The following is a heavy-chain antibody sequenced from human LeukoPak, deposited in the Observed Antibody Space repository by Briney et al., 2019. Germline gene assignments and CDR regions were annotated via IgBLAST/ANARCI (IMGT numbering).Heavy chain of an antibody. CDR2: IYSGGST. CDR1: GFTVSSNY. V-gene: IGHV3-66*01. D-gene: IGHD4-17*01. Sequence: GGSLRLSCAASGFTVSSNYMSWVRQAPGKGLEWVSVIYSGGSTYYADSVKGRFTISRDNSKNTLYLQMNSLRAEDTAVYYCVRDVRAYGDYPSWGQGTLVTVSS. J-gene: IGHJ5*02. CDR3: VRDVRAYGDYPS.